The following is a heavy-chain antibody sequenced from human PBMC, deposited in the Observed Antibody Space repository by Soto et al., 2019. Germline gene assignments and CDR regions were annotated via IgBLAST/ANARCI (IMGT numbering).Heavy chain of an antibody. CDR2: IYYSGST. V-gene: IGHV4-31*03. D-gene: IGHD4-4*01. Sequence: SETLSLTCTVSGGSISSGGYSWSWIRQHPGKGLEWIGYIYYSGSTYYNPSLKSRVTIPVDTSKNHFSLKLSSVTAADTAVYYCAREVTDGNWFDPWGQGTLVTVSS. CDR1: GGSISSGGYS. CDR3: AREVTDGNWFDP. J-gene: IGHJ5*02.